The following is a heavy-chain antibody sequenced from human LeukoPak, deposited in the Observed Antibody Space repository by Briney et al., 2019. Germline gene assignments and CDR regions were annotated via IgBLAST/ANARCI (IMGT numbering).Heavy chain of an antibody. V-gene: IGHV3-30*02. CDR2: IRYDGNNK. CDR3: AKSTPYYYDSSGYYEGDY. J-gene: IGHJ4*02. D-gene: IGHD3-22*01. CDR1: GFTFSSYG. Sequence: GGSLRLSCAASGFTFSSYGMHWVRQAPGKGLEWVSFIRYDGNNKYYADSVKGRFTISRDNSKNTLYLQMNSLRAEDTAVYYCAKSTPYYYDSSGYYEGDYWGQGTLVTASS.